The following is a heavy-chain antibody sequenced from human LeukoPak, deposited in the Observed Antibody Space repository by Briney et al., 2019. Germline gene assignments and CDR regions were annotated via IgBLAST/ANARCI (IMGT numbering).Heavy chain of an antibody. Sequence: PGGSLTLSCVASGFTFSSHWMSWVRQAPGKGLEWVANIWQEGSEKYYVDSVKGRFTISRDNTRNSLFLHMNSLRAEDTAVYFCAREAYDFWSGYFFPSVGYFDYWGQGTLVTVSS. CDR1: GFTFSSHW. V-gene: IGHV3-7*01. CDR3: AREAYDFWSGYFFPSVGYFDY. CDR2: IWQEGSEK. J-gene: IGHJ4*02. D-gene: IGHD3-3*01.